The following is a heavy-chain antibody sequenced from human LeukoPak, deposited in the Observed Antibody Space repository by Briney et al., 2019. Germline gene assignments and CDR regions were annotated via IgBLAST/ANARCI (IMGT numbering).Heavy chain of an antibody. CDR1: GGSFSGYY. CDR3: ARGLRYSFGHRANDY. Sequence: SETLSLTCAVYGGSFSGYYWSWIRQPPGKGLEWIGEINHSGSTNYNPSLKSRVTISVDTSKNQFSLKLSSVTAADTAVYYCARGLRYSFGHRANDYWGQGTLVTVSS. V-gene: IGHV4-34*01. CDR2: INHSGST. J-gene: IGHJ4*02. D-gene: IGHD5-18*01.